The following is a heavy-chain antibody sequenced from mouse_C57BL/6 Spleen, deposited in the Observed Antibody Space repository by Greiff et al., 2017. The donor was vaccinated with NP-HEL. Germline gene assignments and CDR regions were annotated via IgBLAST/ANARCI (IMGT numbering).Heavy chain of an antibody. CDR1: GYTFTDYE. V-gene: IGHV1-15*01. CDR2: IDPDTGGT. Sequence: QVQLQQSGAELVRPGASVTLSCKASGYTFTDYEMHWVKQTPVHGLEWIGAIDPDTGGTAYNQKFKGKAILTADKSSSTAYMELRSLTSEDSAVYYCTRTWVSFCCWGQGTTLTVSS. CDR3: TRTWVSFCC. D-gene: IGHD2-12*01. J-gene: IGHJ2*01.